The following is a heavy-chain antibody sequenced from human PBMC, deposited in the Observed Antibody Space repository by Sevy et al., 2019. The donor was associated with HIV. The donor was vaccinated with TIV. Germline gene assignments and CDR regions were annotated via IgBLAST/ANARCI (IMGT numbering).Heavy chain of an antibody. CDR3: ARVRYNYGQKYFDY. CDR2: ISGSGGTT. CDR1: GFSFSSYA. J-gene: IGHJ4*02. V-gene: IGHV3-23*01. D-gene: IGHD5-18*01. Sequence: GGSLRLSCAASGFSFSSYAMSWVRQAPGEGLEWVSLISGSGGTTFYADSVKGRFTISRDNSKNMLYLQMNSLRAEDTAVYFCARVRYNYGQKYFDYWGQGTLVTVSS.